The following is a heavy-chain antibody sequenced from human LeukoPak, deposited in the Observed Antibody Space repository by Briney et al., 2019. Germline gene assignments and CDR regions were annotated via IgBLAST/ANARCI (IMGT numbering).Heavy chain of an antibody. V-gene: IGHV3-33*01. Sequence: SGGSLRPSCAASGFTFSSYGMHWVRQAPGKGLEWVAVIWYDGSNKYYADSVKGRFTISRDNSKNTLYLQMNSLRAEDTAVYYCARDSHTVVVITTYFDYWGQGTLVTVSS. CDR3: ARDSHTVVVITTYFDY. CDR1: GFTFSSYG. CDR2: IWYDGSNK. J-gene: IGHJ4*02. D-gene: IGHD3-22*01.